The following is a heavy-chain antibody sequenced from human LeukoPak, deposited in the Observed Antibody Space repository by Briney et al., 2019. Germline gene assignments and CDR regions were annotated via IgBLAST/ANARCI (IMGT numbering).Heavy chain of an antibody. Sequence: ASVKVSCKASGYTFTIYGISWVRQAPGQGLEWMGWINAYNGNTNYAQKPQGRVTMTTDTSTSTPYMELRSLRSDDTAVYYCARDPPTKVAAAVTGNWYFDLWGRGTLVTVSS. CDR3: ARDPPTKVAAAVTGNWYFDL. CDR2: INAYNGNT. V-gene: IGHV1-18*01. CDR1: GYTFTIYG. D-gene: IGHD6-13*01. J-gene: IGHJ2*01.